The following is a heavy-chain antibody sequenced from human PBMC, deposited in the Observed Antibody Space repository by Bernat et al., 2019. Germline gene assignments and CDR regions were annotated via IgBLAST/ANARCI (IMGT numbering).Heavy chain of an antibody. J-gene: IGHJ4*02. D-gene: IGHD2-2*01. CDR2: IYYSGST. Sequence: QVQLQESGPGLVKPSGTLSLTCAVSGGSISSSNWWSWVRQPPGKGVEWIGEIYYSGSTYYNPSLKSRVTISVDTSKNQFSLKLSSVTAADTAVYYCATLTLGYCSSTSCYFDYWGQGTLVTVSS. CDR3: ATLTLGYCSSTSCYFDY. CDR1: GGSISSSNW. V-gene: IGHV4-4*02.